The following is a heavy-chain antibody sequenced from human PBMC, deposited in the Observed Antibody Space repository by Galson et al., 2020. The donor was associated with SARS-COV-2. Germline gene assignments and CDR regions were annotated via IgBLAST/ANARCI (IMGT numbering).Heavy chain of an antibody. CDR1: GASVTSNSYH. V-gene: IGHV4-61*01. CDR3: ATYIAGAGGKGS. J-gene: IGHJ5*02. CDR2: IWYTGAT. Sequence: ALETLSLTCTVSGASVTSNSYHWTWVRQPPGRGLELIGQIWYTGATYYNPSLKSRVTISVDTSKNQFSLKLKSVTAADSAVYYCATYIAGAGGKGSWGQGTRVTVSS. D-gene: IGHD6-13*01.